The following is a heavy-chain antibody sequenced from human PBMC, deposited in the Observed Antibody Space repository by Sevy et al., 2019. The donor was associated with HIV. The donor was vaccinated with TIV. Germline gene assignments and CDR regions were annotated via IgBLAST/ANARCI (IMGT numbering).Heavy chain of an antibody. CDR3: ARDWGSDYFDY. J-gene: IGHJ4*02. V-gene: IGHV3-53*01. Sequence: GGSLRLSCAASGFTISSNYMSWVRQAPGKGLEWVSVIYSGGSTYYADSVKGRFTISRDNSENTLYLQMNSLRAEDTAVYYCARDWGSDYFDYWGQGTLVTVSS. CDR1: GFTISSNY. CDR2: IYSGGST. D-gene: IGHD3-16*01.